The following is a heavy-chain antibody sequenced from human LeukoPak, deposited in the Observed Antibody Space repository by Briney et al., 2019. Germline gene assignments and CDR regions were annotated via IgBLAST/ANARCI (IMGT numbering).Heavy chain of an antibody. V-gene: IGHV1-24*01. D-gene: IGHD6-19*01. Sequence: ASVMVSCKVSGYTLTELSMHWLRQAAGKGLGWMGGFDPEDGETIYAQKFQGRVTMTEDTSTDTAYMELSSLRSEDTAVYYCATDLGLAVAGTPYNWFDPWGQGTLVTVSS. CDR1: GYTLTELS. CDR2: FDPEDGET. J-gene: IGHJ5*02. CDR3: ATDLGLAVAGTPYNWFDP.